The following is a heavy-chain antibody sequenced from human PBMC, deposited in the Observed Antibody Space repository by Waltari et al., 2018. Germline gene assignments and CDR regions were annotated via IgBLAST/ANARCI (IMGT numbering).Heavy chain of an antibody. V-gene: IGHV1-8*01. CDR1: GYPFTSYD. CDR3: ARVKSGDGPKGY. CDR2: MNPNSGNT. Sequence: QVQLVQSGAEVKKPGASVKVSCKASGYPFTSYDINWVRQATGQGLEWMGWMNPNSGNTGYAQKFQDRVTMTRNTSISTAYMELSSLRSEDTAVYYCARVKSGDGPKGYWGQGTLVTVSS. D-gene: IGHD1-26*01. J-gene: IGHJ4*02.